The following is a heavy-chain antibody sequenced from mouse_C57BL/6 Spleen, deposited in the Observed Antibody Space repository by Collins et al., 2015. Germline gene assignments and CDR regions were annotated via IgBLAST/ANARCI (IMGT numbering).Heavy chain of an antibody. J-gene: IGHJ2*01. CDR1: GFTFTDYY. CDR3: ARDSTGYKVYFDY. Sequence: EVKLVESGGGLVQLGGSLRLSCATSGFTFTDYYMSWVRQPPGKALEWLGFIRNKANGYTTEYSASVKGRFTISRDNSQSILYLQMNTLRAEDSATYYCARDSTGYKVYFDYWGQGTTLTVSS. CDR2: IRNKANGYTT. D-gene: IGHD3-1*01. V-gene: IGHV7-3*02.